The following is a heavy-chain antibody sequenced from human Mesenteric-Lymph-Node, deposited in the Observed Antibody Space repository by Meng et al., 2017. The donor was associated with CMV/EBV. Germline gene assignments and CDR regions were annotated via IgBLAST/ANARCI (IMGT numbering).Heavy chain of an antibody. Sequence: GESLKISCAASGFTFSSYAMHWVRQAPGKGLEWVAVISYDGSNKYYADSVKGRFTISRDNSKNTLFLQMNGLRAKDTAVYYCAREGCSNTNCYLFSVYYGMDVWGQGTTVTVSS. CDR2: ISYDGSNK. CDR3: AREGCSNTNCYLFSVYYGMDV. V-gene: IGHV3-30-3*01. D-gene: IGHD2-2*01. CDR1: GFTFSSYA. J-gene: IGHJ6*02.